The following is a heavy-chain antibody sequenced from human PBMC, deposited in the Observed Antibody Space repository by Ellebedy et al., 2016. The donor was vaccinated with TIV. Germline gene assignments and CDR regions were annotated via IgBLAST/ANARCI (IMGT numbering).Heavy chain of an antibody. Sequence: GSLRLSXTVSGGSISSYYWSWIRQPPGKGLEWIGYIYYSGSTYYNPSLKSRVTMSVDTSKNQFSLKLSSVTAADTAVYYCARADTLRDGYNFGGWFNPWGQGTLVTVSS. V-gene: IGHV4-59*12. J-gene: IGHJ5*02. CDR1: GGSISSYY. CDR2: IYYSGST. CDR3: ARADTLRDGYNFGGWFNP. D-gene: IGHD5-24*01.